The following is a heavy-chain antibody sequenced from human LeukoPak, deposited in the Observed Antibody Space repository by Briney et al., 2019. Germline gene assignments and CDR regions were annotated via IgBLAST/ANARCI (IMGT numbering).Heavy chain of an antibody. J-gene: IGHJ4*02. Sequence: SETLSLTCTVFGGSISSYYWSWIRQPPGKGLEWIGYIYYSGSTNYNPSLKSRVTISVDTSKNQFSLKLSSVTAADTAVYYCARSIAAAGTTCFDYWGQGTLVTVSS. CDR1: GGSISSYY. V-gene: IGHV4-59*12. D-gene: IGHD6-13*01. CDR3: ARSIAAAGTTCFDY. CDR2: IYYSGST.